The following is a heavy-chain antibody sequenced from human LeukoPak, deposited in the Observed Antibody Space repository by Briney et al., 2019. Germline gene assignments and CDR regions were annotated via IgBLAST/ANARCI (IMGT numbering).Heavy chain of an antibody. D-gene: IGHD3-16*01. CDR2: IYADDSDT. CDR3: ARHLDMIRGIPYYFDY. Sequence: GESLKISCKGSGYTFTNYWIGWVRQVPGKGLEWMGIIYADDSDTRYRPSFQGQVTISADKSISTAYLQWSSLKASDTAMYYCARHLDMIRGIPYYFDYSGQGTLVTVSS. V-gene: IGHV5-51*01. CDR1: GYTFTNYW. J-gene: IGHJ4*02.